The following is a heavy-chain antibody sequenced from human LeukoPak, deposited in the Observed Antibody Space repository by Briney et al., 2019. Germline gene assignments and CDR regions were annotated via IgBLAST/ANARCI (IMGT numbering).Heavy chain of an antibody. CDR2: ISTSSSYI. V-gene: IGHV3-21*01. Sequence: PGGSLRLSCAASGFTFSSYSMNWVRQAPGKGLEWVSSISTSSSYIYYADSVKGRFTISRDNAKNSLYLQMNSLRAEDTAVYYCARVPYYGSGSDLLWGQGTLVTVSS. D-gene: IGHD3-10*01. CDR3: ARVPYYGSGSDLL. CDR1: GFTFSSYS. J-gene: IGHJ4*02.